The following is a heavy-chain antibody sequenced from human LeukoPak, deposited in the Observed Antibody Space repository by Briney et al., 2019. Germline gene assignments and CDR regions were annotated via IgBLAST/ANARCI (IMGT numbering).Heavy chain of an antibody. CDR2: IYYSGST. CDR1: GFTFSSYS. Sequence: GSLRLSCAASGFTFSSYSMNWVRQAPGKGLEWIGYIYYSGSTNYKSSLKSRVTISVDTSKNQFSLKLSSVTAADTAVYYCARDSDYGDYASFDYWGQGTLVTVTS. V-gene: IGHV4-59*01. J-gene: IGHJ4*02. D-gene: IGHD4-17*01. CDR3: ARDSDYGDYASFDY.